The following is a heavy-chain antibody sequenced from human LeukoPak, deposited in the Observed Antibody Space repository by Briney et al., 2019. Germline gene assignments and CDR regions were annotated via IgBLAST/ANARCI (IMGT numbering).Heavy chain of an antibody. CDR3: ARVTGTKWAQYYYYYMDV. D-gene: IGHD6-13*01. V-gene: IGHV3-7*04. CDR2: IKQDGSEK. CDR1: GFTFSSYW. Sequence: GGSLRLSCAASGFTFSSYWMSWVRQAPGKGLEWVANIKQDGSEKYYVDSVKGRFTISRDNAKNSLYLQMNSLRAEDTAVYYCARVTGTKWAQYYYYYMDVWGKGTTVTVSS. J-gene: IGHJ6*03.